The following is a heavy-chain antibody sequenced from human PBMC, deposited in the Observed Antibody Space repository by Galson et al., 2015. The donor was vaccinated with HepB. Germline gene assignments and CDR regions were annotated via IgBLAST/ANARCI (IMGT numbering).Heavy chain of an antibody. CDR3: AKDSPYGDCDY. J-gene: IGHJ4*02. Sequence: SLRLSCAASGFDFSSFGMHWVRQAPGKGLEWVALISYDESNEYYADSVKGRFTISRDNSKNTLYLQMNSLRPEDTAVYYCAKDSPYGDCDYWGQGTLVTVSS. V-gene: IGHV3-30*18. CDR1: GFDFSSFG. D-gene: IGHD2-21*02. CDR2: ISYDESNE.